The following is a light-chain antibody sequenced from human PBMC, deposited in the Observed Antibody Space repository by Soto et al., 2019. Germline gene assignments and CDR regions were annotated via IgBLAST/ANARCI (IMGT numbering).Light chain of an antibody. Sequence: EIIVTQSPATLSVSPGERATLSCRASQSVNNNLAWYQQKPGQAPRRLIYGASTRATGIPARFGGSGYGTEFTLTISSLQSEDVAIYYCQQYNNWPLLTFGGGTKVEIK. V-gene: IGKV3-15*01. J-gene: IGKJ4*01. CDR2: GAS. CDR1: QSVNNN. CDR3: QQYNNWPLLT.